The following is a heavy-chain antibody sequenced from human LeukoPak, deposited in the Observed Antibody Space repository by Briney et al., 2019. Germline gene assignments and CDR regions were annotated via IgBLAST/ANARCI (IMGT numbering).Heavy chain of an antibody. V-gene: IGHV4-61*02. J-gene: IGHJ4*02. CDR3: ARDDSSGSVSFDY. Sequence: PSETLSLTCTVSGGSISSGSYYWSWIRQPAGTGLEWIGRIYTSGSTNYNPSLKSRVTISVDTSKNQFSLKLSSVTAADTAVYYCARDDSSGSVSFDYWGQGTLVTVSS. D-gene: IGHD3-22*01. CDR2: IYTSGST. CDR1: GGSISSGSYY.